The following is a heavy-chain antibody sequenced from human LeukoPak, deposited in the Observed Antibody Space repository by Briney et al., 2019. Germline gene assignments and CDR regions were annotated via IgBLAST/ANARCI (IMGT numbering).Heavy chain of an antibody. V-gene: IGHV1-69*13. CDR3: ARDGPGPAPYWFDP. J-gene: IGHJ5*02. CDR1: GGTFSSYA. D-gene: IGHD6-25*01. CDR2: IIPIFGTA. Sequence: GASVKVSCKASGGTFSSYAISWARQAPGQGLEWMGGIIPIFGTADYAQKFQGRVTITADESTSTAYMELSSLRSEDTAVYYCARDGPGPAPYWFDPWGQGTLVTVSS.